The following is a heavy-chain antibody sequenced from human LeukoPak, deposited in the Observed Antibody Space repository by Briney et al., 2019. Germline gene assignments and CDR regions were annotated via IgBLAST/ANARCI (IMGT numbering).Heavy chain of an antibody. J-gene: IGHJ6*03. CDR1: GGSVSDYY. V-gene: IGHV4-59*02. Sequence: SSETLSLTCTISGGSVSDYYWSWIRQSPGKGLEWIGYIYHTGSTSYSPSLKSRVAISVDTSKNQFSLKLSSVTAADTAVYYCARGVDDSSGYYSSGMDYMDVWGKGTTVTISS. CDR3: ARGVDDSSGYYSSGMDYMDV. CDR2: IYHTGST. D-gene: IGHD3-22*01.